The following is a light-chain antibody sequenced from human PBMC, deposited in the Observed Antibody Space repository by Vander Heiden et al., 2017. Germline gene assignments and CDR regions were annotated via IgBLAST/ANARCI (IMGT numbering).Light chain of an antibody. CDR3: QQYNSYPYT. CDR2: KAS. CDR1: QSIRTW. J-gene: IGKJ2*01. Sequence: DIQMTQSPSTLSASVGDRVTITCRASQSIRTWLAGHQQKPGKAPKLLIYKASDLESGVPSRFSGSGSGTEFTLTISSLQPDDFASYYCQQYNSYPYTFGQGTKLEIK. V-gene: IGKV1-5*03.